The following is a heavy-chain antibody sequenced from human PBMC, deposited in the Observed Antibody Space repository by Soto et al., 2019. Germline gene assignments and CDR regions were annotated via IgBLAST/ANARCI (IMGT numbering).Heavy chain of an antibody. Sequence: QVQLVQSGAEVKKPGSSVRVSCKASGGTLSNYGISWVRQAPGQGLEWMGGIIPVFGTANYAQKFQGRVTMTADESKRTVYMDVTSLRSEDTAVYYCSRGDATKIVVTTYYAMDVWGQGTTVSVSS. CDR2: IIPVFGTA. CDR1: GGTLSNYG. D-gene: IGHD4-17*01. CDR3: SRGDATKIVVTTYYAMDV. V-gene: IGHV1-69*12. J-gene: IGHJ6*02.